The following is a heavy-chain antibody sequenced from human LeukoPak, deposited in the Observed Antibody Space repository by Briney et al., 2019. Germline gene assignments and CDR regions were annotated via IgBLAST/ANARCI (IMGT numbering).Heavy chain of an antibody. CDR2: INHSGST. CDR1: GGSFSGYY. J-gene: IGHJ6*02. Sequence: PSETLSLTCAVYGGSFSGYYWSWIRQPPGKGLEWIGEINHSGSTNYNPSLKSRVTISVDTSKNQFSLKLSSVTAADTAVYYCARGYNFYGDYQGRRPYYYGMDVWGQGTTVTVSS. D-gene: IGHD4-17*01. V-gene: IGHV4-34*01. CDR3: ARGYNFYGDYQGRRPYYYGMDV.